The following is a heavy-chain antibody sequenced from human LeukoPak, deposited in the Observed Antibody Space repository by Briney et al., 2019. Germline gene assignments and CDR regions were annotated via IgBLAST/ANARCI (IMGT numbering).Heavy chain of an antibody. CDR3: ARASYFGGNSVLDY. J-gene: IGHJ4*02. CDR2: IGTAGDT. D-gene: IGHD4-23*01. Sequence: GGSLRLSCAASGFTFSSYAMHWVRHATGKGLKWVSAIGTAGDTYYPGSVKGRFTISRENAKNSLYLQMNSLRAGDTAVYYCARASYFGGNSVLDYRGQGTLVTVSS. V-gene: IGHV3-13*01. CDR1: GFTFSSYA.